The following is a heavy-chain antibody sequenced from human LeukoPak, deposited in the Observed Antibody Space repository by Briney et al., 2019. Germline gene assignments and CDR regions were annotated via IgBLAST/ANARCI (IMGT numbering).Heavy chain of an antibody. J-gene: IGHJ4*02. CDR2: IYYSGST. CDR1: GGSISSSSFY. CDR3: ARHGAHYYSGSGSYYTTAFDS. Sequence: SETLSLTCTVSGGSISSSSFYWDWIRQPPGKGLEWIAAIYYSGSTYYNPSLKSRVTISVDTSKNQFSLRLSSVTAADTAIYYCARHGAHYYSGSGSYYTTAFDSWGQGTLVTVS. D-gene: IGHD3-10*01. V-gene: IGHV4-39*01.